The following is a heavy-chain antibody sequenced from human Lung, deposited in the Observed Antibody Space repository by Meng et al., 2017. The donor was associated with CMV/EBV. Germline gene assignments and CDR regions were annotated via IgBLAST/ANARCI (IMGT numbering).Heavy chain of an antibody. CDR3: AKTSQKAAVTYRFDT. CDR1: GFTCSDYT. Sequence: GGSXRLXCAASGFTCSDYTMTWVRQAPGKGLEWLSIISPTGDIRYDADSVEGRFTISRDNSKNTLYLKISSLRDEDTAVYFCAKTSQKAAVTYRFDTWGQGXLVTVSS. V-gene: IGHV3-23*01. J-gene: IGHJ5*02. D-gene: IGHD4-17*01. CDR2: ISPTGDIR.